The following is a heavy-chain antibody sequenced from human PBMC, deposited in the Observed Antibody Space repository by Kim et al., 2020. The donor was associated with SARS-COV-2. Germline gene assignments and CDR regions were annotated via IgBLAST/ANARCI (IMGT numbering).Heavy chain of an antibody. CDR3: ATTSGNWRFFDF. J-gene: IGHJ4*02. Sequence: NYTPSLKGRVPISIDTSKEQFSLKLRSVTVADRATYYCATTSGNWRFFDFWGQGTLVTVSS. V-gene: IGHV4-34*01. D-gene: IGHD3-9*01.